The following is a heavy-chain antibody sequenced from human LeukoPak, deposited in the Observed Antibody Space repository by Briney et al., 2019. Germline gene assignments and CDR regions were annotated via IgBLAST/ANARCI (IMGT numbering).Heavy chain of an antibody. Sequence: SETLSLTCAVYGGSFSGYYWSWIRQPPGKGLEWIGEINHSGSTNYNPSLKSRVTISVDTSKNQFSLKLSSVTAADTAVYYCARLYQLPDASDIWGQGTMVTVSS. J-gene: IGHJ3*02. CDR2: INHSGST. V-gene: IGHV4-34*01. CDR3: ARLYQLPDASDI. CDR1: GGSFSGYY. D-gene: IGHD6-6*01.